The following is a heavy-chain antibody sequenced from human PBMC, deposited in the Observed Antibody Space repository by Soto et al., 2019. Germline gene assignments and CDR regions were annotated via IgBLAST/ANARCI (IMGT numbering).Heavy chain of an antibody. J-gene: IGHJ4*02. CDR1: GGSISSSSYY. CDR2: IYYSGST. V-gene: IGHV4-39*01. Sequence: QLQLQESGPGLVKPSETLSRTCTVSGGSISSSSYYSGWIRQPPGKGLEWIGSIYYSGSTYYNPSLKSRVTISVDTSKNQFSLKLSSVTAADTAVYYCARRKAVAGGFDYWGQGTLVTVSS. D-gene: IGHD6-19*01. CDR3: ARRKAVAGGFDY.